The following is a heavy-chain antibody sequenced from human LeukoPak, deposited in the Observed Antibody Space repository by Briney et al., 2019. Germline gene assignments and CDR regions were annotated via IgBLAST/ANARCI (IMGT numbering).Heavy chain of an antibody. D-gene: IGHD6-13*01. V-gene: IGHV3-21*01. CDR1: GFSFSSYN. Sequence: GGSLRLSCAASGFSFSSYNMNWVRQAPGKGLEWVSFISSSSSYIYYVDSVKGRFTISRDNAKNSLYLQMNSLRAEDTAVYYCARSYSSSWGDAFDIWGQGTMVTVSS. J-gene: IGHJ3*02. CDR3: ARSYSSSWGDAFDI. CDR2: ISSSSSYI.